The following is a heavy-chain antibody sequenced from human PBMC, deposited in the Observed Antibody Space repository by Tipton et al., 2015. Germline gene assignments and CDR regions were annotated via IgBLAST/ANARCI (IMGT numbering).Heavy chain of an antibody. V-gene: IGHV4-31*03. CDR1: GGSITSVGNY. Sequence: TLSLTCTVSGGSITSVGNYWTWIRHYPGKALEWIGYIHNSGSTYNSPSLNSRLTMSVDTSNNQFFLNLTSVTAADTAVYYCARRTAARTGGFDPWGQGILVTVSS. D-gene: IGHD6-6*01. J-gene: IGHJ5*02. CDR3: ARRTAARTGGFDP. CDR2: IHNSGST.